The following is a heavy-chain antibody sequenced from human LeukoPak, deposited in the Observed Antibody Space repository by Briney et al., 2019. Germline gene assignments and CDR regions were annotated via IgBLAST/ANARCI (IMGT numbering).Heavy chain of an antibody. V-gene: IGHV4-31*03. CDR3: ARASLPYYDFWSGYSPTGGMDV. D-gene: IGHD3-3*01. CDR1: GDSISSGGYY. CDR2: IYYSGST. J-gene: IGHJ6*02. Sequence: SETLSLTCTVSGDSISSGGYYWSWIRQHPGKGLEWIGYIYYSGSTYYNPSLKSRVTISVDTSKNQFTLKLSSVTAAYTAVYYCARASLPYYDFWSGYSPTGGMDVWGQGTTVTVSS.